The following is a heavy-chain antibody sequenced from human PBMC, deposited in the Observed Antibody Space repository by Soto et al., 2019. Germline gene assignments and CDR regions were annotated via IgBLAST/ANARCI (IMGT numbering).Heavy chain of an antibody. V-gene: IGHV1-46*01. CDR1: GNTFTSCN. CDR3: ARSYWTIWGPVDC. CDR2: INPTGCST. J-gene: IGHJ4*02. D-gene: IGHD3-16*01. Sequence: QVQPGQSGAEVKKPGASVKVSCKASGNTFTSCNMHWVRQAPGQGLEWMVIINPTGCSTSYAQKFHGRVSMAKDTSTSTVYMELSSLRCENAAVYCCARSYWTIWGPVDCWGQGTLVTVSS.